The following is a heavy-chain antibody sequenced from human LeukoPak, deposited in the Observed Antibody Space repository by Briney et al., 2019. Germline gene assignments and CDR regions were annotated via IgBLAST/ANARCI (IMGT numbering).Heavy chain of an antibody. CDR2: ILGGGGT. J-gene: IGHJ3*01. Sequence: GGSLRLSCAASGLIFHNYALVWIRRAPGKGPEWVSAILGGGGTFYADAVKGRFTISRDNSNNTLYLQMTSLRAEDTATYYCGQNPNGNYIGAFDFWGRGTMVTVSS. CDR3: GQNPNGNYIGAFDF. V-gene: IGHV3-23*01. D-gene: IGHD4-17*01. CDR1: GLIFHNYA.